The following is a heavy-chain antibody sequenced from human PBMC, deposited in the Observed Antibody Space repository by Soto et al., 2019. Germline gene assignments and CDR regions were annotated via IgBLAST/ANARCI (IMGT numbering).Heavy chain of an antibody. CDR1: GFTFSSYA. D-gene: IGHD3-3*01. V-gene: IGHV3-23*01. Sequence: GGSLRLSCAASGFTFSSYAMSWVRQAPGKGLEWVSAISGSGGSTYYADSVRGRFTISRDNSKNTLYLQMNSLRAEDTAVYYCAKAHRSLQTATMYYFDYWGQGTLVTVSS. J-gene: IGHJ4*02. CDR2: ISGSGGST. CDR3: AKAHRSLQTATMYYFDY.